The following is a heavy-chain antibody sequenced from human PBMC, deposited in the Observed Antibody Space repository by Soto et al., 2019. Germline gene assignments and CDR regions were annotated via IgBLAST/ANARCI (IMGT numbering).Heavy chain of an antibody. CDR2: IIPSFGTA. CDR1: GGTFSSYA. J-gene: IGHJ3*02. Sequence: ASVKVSCKASGGTFSSYAISWVRQAPGQGLEWMGGIIPSFGTANYAQKFQGRVTITRDASASTAYMELSSLRSEDTAVYYCARVRCSGGSCYPDAFDIWGQGTMVTVSS. D-gene: IGHD2-15*01. CDR3: ARVRCSGGSCYPDAFDI. V-gene: IGHV1-69*05.